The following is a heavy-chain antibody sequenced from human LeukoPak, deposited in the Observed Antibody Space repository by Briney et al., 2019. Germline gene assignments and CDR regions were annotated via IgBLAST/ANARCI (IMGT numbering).Heavy chain of an antibody. CDR2: INPNSDGT. D-gene: IGHD3-3*01. J-gene: IGHJ4*02. Sequence: ASVRVSCKASGYTFTAYYVHWVRQAPGQGLEWMGWINPNSDGTKIPQKFQGRVTLTRDTSTNTAYMELSGLRPDDTAVYYCARSGVTNYFDYWGQGTLVTVSS. CDR3: ARSGVTNYFDY. CDR1: GYTFTAYY. V-gene: IGHV1-2*02.